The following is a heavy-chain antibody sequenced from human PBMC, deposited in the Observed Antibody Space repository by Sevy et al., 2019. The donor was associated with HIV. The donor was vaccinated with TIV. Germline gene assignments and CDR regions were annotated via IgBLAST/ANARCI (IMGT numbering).Heavy chain of an antibody. CDR2: IYSGGST. Sequence: GGSLRLSCAASGFTVSSNYMSWVRQAPGKGLEWDSVIYSGGSTYYADSVKGRFTISRDNSKNTLYLQMNSLRAEDTAVYYCARDLHSSGWYYFDYWGQGTLVTVSS. V-gene: IGHV3-53*01. D-gene: IGHD6-19*01. CDR3: ARDLHSSGWYYFDY. J-gene: IGHJ4*02. CDR1: GFTVSSNY.